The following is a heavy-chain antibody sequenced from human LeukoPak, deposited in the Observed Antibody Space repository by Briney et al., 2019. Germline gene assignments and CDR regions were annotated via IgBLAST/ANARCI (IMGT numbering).Heavy chain of an antibody. CDR2: ISGSGGST. J-gene: IGHJ5*02. V-gene: IGHV3-23*01. CDR1: GFTFSTYA. D-gene: IGHD6-19*01. CDR3: TTYSSGWS. Sequence: GGSLRLSCAASGFTFSTYAMSWVRQVPGKGLEWVSAISGSGGSTYYADSVKGRFTFSRDNSKNTLYLQMNSLKTEDTAVYYCTTYSSGWSWGQGTLVTVSS.